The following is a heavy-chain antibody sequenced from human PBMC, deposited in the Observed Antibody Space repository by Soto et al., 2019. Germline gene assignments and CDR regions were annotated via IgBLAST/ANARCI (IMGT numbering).Heavy chain of an antibody. J-gene: IGHJ1*01. CDR1: EFTFSSYA. V-gene: IGHV3-23*01. Sequence: EVQLLESGGGLVQPGGSLKLSCGASEFTFSSYAMSWVRQAPGKGLEWVSGISGTGRVTNYADCVRGRFTISRDNSKNTLYLQMSSLRAEDTAIYYCAKDVHYDIVTGIEYFHHWGQGALVTVSS. CDR2: ISGTGRVT. D-gene: IGHD3-9*01. CDR3: AKDVHYDIVTGIEYFHH.